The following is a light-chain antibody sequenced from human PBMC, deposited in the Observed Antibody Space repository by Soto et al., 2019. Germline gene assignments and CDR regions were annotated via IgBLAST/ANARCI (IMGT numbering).Light chain of an antibody. Sequence: IMLTQSPGTLSLSPGERTTLSCRASQSISRYLAWYQQKPGQGPRLLIYGASSRATGTPDRFSGSGSGTDFTLTISRLEPEDFAVYYCQQYGSSPWTFGQGTKVDIK. V-gene: IGKV3-20*01. CDR1: QSISRY. CDR3: QQYGSSPWT. J-gene: IGKJ1*01. CDR2: GAS.